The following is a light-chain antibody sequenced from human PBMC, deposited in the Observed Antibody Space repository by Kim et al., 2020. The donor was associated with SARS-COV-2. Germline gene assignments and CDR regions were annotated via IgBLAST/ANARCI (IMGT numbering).Light chain of an antibody. Sequence: EIVLTQSPDTLSLSPGERGTLSCRASQNIFTYLAWYQQKPGQAPRLLIYDASKRATGIPTRFSGSGSGTEFTLTINSLEAEDFAVYYCQELDNLPTNFGQRTRVGN. J-gene: IGKJ5*01. CDR1: QNIFTY. CDR3: QELDNLPTN. V-gene: IGKV3-11*01. CDR2: DAS.